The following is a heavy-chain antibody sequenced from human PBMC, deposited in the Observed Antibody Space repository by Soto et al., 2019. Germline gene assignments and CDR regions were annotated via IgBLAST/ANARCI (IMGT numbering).Heavy chain of an antibody. CDR2: TWHDETNK. J-gene: IGHJ5*02. CDR3: ARPYYDFWSGYYGGDWFDH. D-gene: IGHD3-3*01. CDR1: GFTFTNYA. Sequence: LXLSCAASGFTFTNYAMHWVRQAPGKGLEWVALTWHDETNKYYADSVLGRFTISRDNVNNTVYLQMNSLRAEDTAMYYCARPYYDFWSGYYGGDWFDHWGQGALVTVSS. V-gene: IGHV3-33*01.